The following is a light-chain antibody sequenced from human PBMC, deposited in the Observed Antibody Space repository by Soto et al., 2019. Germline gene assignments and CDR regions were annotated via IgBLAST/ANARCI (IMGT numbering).Light chain of an antibody. V-gene: IGKV3-20*01. CDR2: GTS. CDR3: HQYGDSPQT. J-gene: IGKJ1*01. Sequence: EIVLTQSAGTLSLSPGESATLSCRASQSVSSNSLAWYRRNPGQPPSLLIYGTSTRATDIPRRVSGSRSGTDFALTITRREAEEFDFYFCHQYGDSPQTCGRGAKVEVK. CDR1: QSVSSNS.